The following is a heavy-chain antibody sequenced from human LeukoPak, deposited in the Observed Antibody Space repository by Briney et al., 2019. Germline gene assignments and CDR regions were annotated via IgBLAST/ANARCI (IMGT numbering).Heavy chain of an antibody. J-gene: IGHJ4*02. CDR2: MSGSGGST. Sequence: PGGSLRLSCAASEFTFSSYAMSWVRQAPGKGLEWVSAMSGSGGSTHYADSVKGRFTISRDNSKNTLYLQMNSLRAEDTAVYYCAKAMVRGYLDYFDYWGQGTLVTVSS. CDR1: EFTFSSYA. CDR3: AKAMVRGYLDYFDY. V-gene: IGHV3-23*01. D-gene: IGHD3-10*01.